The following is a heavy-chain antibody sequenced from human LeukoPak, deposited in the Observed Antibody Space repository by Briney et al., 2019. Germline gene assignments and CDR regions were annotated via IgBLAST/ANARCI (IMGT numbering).Heavy chain of an antibody. Sequence: ASVKVSCKASGGTFSSYAISWVRQAPGQGLKWMGRIIPILGIANYAQKFQGRVTITADKSTSTAYMELSSLRSEDTAVYYCAGETRSEPDAFDIWGQGTMVTVSS. CDR1: GGTFSSYA. CDR2: IIPILGIA. D-gene: IGHD1-14*01. CDR3: AGETRSEPDAFDI. V-gene: IGHV1-69*04. J-gene: IGHJ3*02.